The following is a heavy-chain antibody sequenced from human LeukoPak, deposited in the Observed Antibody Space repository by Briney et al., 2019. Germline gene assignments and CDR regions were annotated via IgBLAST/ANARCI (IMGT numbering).Heavy chain of an antibody. V-gene: IGHV6-1*01. J-gene: IGHJ4*02. Sequence: SQTLSLTCAISGDSVSSNNGAWNWIRQSPSRGLEWLGRTYYRSKWYNDYAVSVKSRITINPDTSKNHFSLQLNSVTPEDTAVYYCARGSPPKYSSSYDTLDYWGQGTLVTVSS. CDR1: GDSVSSNNGA. CDR3: ARGSPPKYSSSYDTLDY. CDR2: TYYRSKWYN. D-gene: IGHD6-6*01.